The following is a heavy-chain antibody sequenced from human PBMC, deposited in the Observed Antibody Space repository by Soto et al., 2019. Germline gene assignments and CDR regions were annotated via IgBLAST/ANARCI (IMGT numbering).Heavy chain of an antibody. V-gene: IGHV1-46*02. CDR2: ITPRSGST. J-gene: IGHJ5*02. Sequence: QVQLVQSGAEVRKPGASVKVSCKASVYTFNNYFMHWVRQAPAQGHEWMGVITPRSGSTTYAQRFQGRLTRTRDTSTSTVYMELRSLRSEDTAVYFCARDLVRIWNYVELAPGAQHWFDPWGQGTLGTVSS. D-gene: IGHD1-7*01. CDR3: ARDLVRIWNYVELAPGAQHWFDP. CDR1: VYTFNNYF.